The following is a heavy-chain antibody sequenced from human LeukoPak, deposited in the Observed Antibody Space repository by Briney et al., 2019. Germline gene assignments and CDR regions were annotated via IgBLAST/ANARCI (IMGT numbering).Heavy chain of an antibody. CDR2: IYTSGST. CDR1: GGSISSYY. D-gene: IGHD2-2*01. V-gene: IGHV4-4*07. Sequence: SETLSLTCTVSGGSISSYYWSWIRQPAGKGLEWIGRIYTSGSTNYNPSLKSRVTMSVDTSKNQFSLKLSSVTAADTAVYYCARDSYQLLRLGDYYYGMDVWGRGTTVTVSS. CDR3: ARDSYQLLRLGDYYYGMDV. J-gene: IGHJ6*02.